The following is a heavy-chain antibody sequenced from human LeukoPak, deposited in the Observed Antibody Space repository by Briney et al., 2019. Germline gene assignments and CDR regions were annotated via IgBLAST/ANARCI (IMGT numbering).Heavy chain of an antibody. Sequence: GGSLRLSCVASGFTFSTHSMSWVRQAPGKGLEWVSAITDSGGTTYYADSVKGRFTISRDNSKNTLYLQIDSLRAEDTAVYFCAVRGVIKNYWGQGTLVTVSS. CDR1: GFTFSTHS. CDR3: AVRGVIKNY. V-gene: IGHV3-23*01. CDR2: ITDSGGTT. J-gene: IGHJ4*02. D-gene: IGHD3-10*02.